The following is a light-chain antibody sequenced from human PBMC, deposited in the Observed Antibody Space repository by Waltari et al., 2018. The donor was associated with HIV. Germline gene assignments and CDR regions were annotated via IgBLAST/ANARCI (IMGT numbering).Light chain of an antibody. J-gene: IGLJ3*02. CDR3: CSYANSYTV. CDR1: HSDVGGYNY. V-gene: IGLV2-11*01. Sequence: QSALTQPRSVSGSPGQSVTISCTGTHSDVGGYNYVSWYQCTPGKAPKLIIYDVYMRPSGVPDRFSGSKSGNTASLIISGLQADDEADYYCCSYANSYTVFGGGTKVTVL. CDR2: DVY.